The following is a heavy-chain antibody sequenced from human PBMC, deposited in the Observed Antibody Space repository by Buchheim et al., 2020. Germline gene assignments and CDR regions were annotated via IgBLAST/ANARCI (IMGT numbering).Heavy chain of an antibody. V-gene: IGHV3-30*18. J-gene: IGHJ3*02. CDR2: ISYDGSNK. CDR3: AKEFPQVWFHRKAGAFDI. Sequence: QVQLVESGGGVVQPGRSLRLSCAASGFTFSSYGMHWVRQAPGKGLEWVAVISYDGSNKYYADSVKGRFTISRDNSKNTLYLQMNSLRAEDTAVYYCAKEFPQVWFHRKAGAFDIWGQGT. D-gene: IGHD1-14*01. CDR1: GFTFSSYG.